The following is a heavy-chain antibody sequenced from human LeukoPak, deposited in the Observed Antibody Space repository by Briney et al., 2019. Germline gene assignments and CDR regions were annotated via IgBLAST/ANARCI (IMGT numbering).Heavy chain of an antibody. CDR3: AKGSEYYDILTGYYLPTYYFDY. Sequence: GGSLRLSCAASGFTFSSYAMSWVRQAPGKGLEWVSAISGSGGSTYYADSVKGRFTISRDNSKNTLYLQMNSLRAEDTAVYYCAKGSEYYDILTGYYLPTYYFDYWGQGTLVTVSS. V-gene: IGHV3-23*01. D-gene: IGHD3-9*01. CDR1: GFTFSSYA. CDR2: ISGSGGST. J-gene: IGHJ4*02.